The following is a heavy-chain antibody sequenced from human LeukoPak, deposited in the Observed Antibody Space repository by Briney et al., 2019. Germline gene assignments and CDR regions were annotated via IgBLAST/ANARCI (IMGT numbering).Heavy chain of an antibody. CDR1: GDRISNSNDA. V-gene: IGHV6-1*01. CDR3: AKTTVVATAVGKYDVFDT. J-gene: IGHJ3*02. Sequence: SQTLSLTCVIPGDRISNSNDAWNWIRQSPSRGLEWLGRTYYRSKWYNDYAVSVKSRITINPDTSKNQFSLQLNSVTPEDTAVYYCAKTTVVATAVGKYDVFDTWGQGTMVTVSS. D-gene: IGHD2-21*02. CDR2: TYYRSKWYN.